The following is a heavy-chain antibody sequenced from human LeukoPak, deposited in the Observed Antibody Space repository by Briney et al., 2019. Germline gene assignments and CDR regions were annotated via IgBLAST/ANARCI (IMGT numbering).Heavy chain of an antibody. D-gene: IGHD3-10*01. CDR1: GGSISSSNW. J-gene: IGHJ4*02. CDR2: IYHSGST. CDR3: ARARYYYGSGVVLYYFDY. V-gene: IGHV4-4*02. Sequence: PSETLSLTCAVSGGSISSSNWWSWVRQPPGKGLEWIGEIYHSGSTNYNPSLKSRVTISVDKSKNQFSLKLSSVTAADTAVYYCARARYYYGSGVVLYYFDYWGQGTLVTVSS.